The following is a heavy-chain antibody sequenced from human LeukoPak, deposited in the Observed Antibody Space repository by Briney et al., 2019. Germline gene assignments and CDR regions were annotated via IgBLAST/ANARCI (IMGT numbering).Heavy chain of an antibody. CDR3: ARAYSNYKYYYYYYMDV. Sequence: SETLSLTCAVYGGSFSGYYWSWIRQPPGKGLEWIGEINHSGSTNYNPSLKSRVTISVDTSKNQFSLKLSSVTAADTAVYYCARAYSNYKYYYYYYMDVWGKGTTVTISS. CDR2: INHSGST. J-gene: IGHJ6*03. V-gene: IGHV4-34*01. CDR1: GGSFSGYY. D-gene: IGHD4-11*01.